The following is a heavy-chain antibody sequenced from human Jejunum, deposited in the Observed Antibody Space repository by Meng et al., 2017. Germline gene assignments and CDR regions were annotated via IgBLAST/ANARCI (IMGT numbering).Heavy chain of an antibody. J-gene: IGHJ4*02. CDR1: GGSISSGDYY. CDR3: ASYDLFTGFGFDY. Sequence: QVQLQESGPGLVKPSQTLSLPRTVSGGSISSGDYYWSWIRQPPGKGLEWIGYIYYSGNTYYNPSLKSRVTISVDTPKNQFSLKLSSVTAADTAVYYCASYDLFTGFGFDYWGQGTLVTVSS. CDR2: IYYSGNT. V-gene: IGHV4-30-4*01. D-gene: IGHD3-9*01.